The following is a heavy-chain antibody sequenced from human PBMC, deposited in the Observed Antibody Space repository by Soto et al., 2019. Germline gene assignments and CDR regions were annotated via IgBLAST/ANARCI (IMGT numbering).Heavy chain of an antibody. J-gene: IGHJ3*02. V-gene: IGHV5-51*01. D-gene: IGHD2-8*02. CDR2: IYPGDSDT. Sequence: GESLKISCKDSGYSFTSYWIGWVRQMPGKGLEWMGIIYPGDSDTRYSPSFQGQVTISADKSISTAYLQWSSLKASDTAMYYCASIKRGRKRSYWDAFDIWGQGTMVTVSS. CDR1: GYSFTSYW. CDR3: ASIKRGRKRSYWDAFDI.